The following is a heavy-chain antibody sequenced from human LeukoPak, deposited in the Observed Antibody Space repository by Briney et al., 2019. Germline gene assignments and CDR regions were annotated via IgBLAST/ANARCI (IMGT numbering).Heavy chain of an antibody. D-gene: IGHD1-26*01. CDR1: GFSISRYY. Sequence: GGSLRLSCEVSGFSISRYYMTWVRQAPGKELESVSVIFAGVADSVRGRFTISRDSSKNTLFLQMNSLRHEDTAVYYCARLFGGQMMGYYVDYWGQGALITVSS. CDR2: IFAGV. V-gene: IGHV3-53*01. CDR3: ARLFGGQMMGYYVDY. J-gene: IGHJ4*02.